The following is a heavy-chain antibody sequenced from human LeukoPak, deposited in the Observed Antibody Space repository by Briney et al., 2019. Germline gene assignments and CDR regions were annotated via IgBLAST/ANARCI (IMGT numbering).Heavy chain of an antibody. V-gene: IGHV1-2*06. Sequence: ASVKVSCKASGYTFTGYYMHWVRQAPGQGLEWMGRSNPNSGGTNYAQKLQGRVTMTRGTSISTAYMELSRLRSDDTAVYYCARSRQSGQLVSRFDYWGQGTLVTVSS. CDR3: ARSRQSGQLVSRFDY. D-gene: IGHD6-6*01. CDR2: SNPNSGGT. CDR1: GYTFTGYY. J-gene: IGHJ4*02.